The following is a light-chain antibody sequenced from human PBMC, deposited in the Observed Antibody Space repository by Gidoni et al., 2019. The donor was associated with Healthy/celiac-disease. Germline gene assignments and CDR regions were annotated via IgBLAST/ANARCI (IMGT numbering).Light chain of an antibody. V-gene: IGKV2-28*01. J-gene: IGKJ4*01. CDR2: LGS. CDR3: MQALQTPLT. Sequence: DIVMTQSPLSLPVTPGEPASIPCRSSQSLLHSNGYNYLDWYLQKPGQSPQLLISLGSNRASGVPDRFSGSGSGTDFTLKISRVEAEDVGVYYCMQALQTPLTFXGXTKVEIK. CDR1: QSLLHSNGYNY.